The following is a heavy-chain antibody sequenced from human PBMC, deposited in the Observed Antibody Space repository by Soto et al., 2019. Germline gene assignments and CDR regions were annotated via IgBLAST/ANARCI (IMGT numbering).Heavy chain of an antibody. V-gene: IGHV1-18*01. CDR1: GYDFTTYG. CDR2: ISAHNGNT. J-gene: IGHJ4*02. CDR3: ARGRYGDY. D-gene: IGHD1-1*01. Sequence: QVHLVQSGAEVKKPGASVKVSCKGSGYDFTTYGITWVRQAPGQGLEWMAWISAHNGNTDYAQKLQGRVTVTRDTSTRQAYMELRSLRSDDTARYYCARGRYGDYWGQGALVTVSS.